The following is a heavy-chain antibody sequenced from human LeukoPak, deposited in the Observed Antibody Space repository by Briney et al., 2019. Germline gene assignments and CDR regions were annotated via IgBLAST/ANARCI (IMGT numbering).Heavy chain of an antibody. Sequence: PGGSLSLSCAASGFTFSSYSMNWVRQAPGKGLEWVSSISSSSSYIYYADSVKGRFTISRDNAKNSLYLQMNSLRAEDTAVYYCVDWNDERHHFDYWGQGTLVTVSS. J-gene: IGHJ4*02. D-gene: IGHD1-1*01. CDR1: GFTFSSYS. CDR2: ISSSSSYI. V-gene: IGHV3-21*01. CDR3: VDWNDERHHFDY.